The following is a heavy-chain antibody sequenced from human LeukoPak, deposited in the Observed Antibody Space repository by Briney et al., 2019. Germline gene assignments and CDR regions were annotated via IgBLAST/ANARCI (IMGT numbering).Heavy chain of an antibody. V-gene: IGHV4-30-2*01. J-gene: IGHJ4*02. Sequence: PSETLSLTCTVSGGSISSGGYYWSWIRQPPGKGLEWIGYIYHSGSTYYNPSLKSRVTISVDRSKNQFSLKLSSVTAADTAVYYCARDRDGYNRFDFWGQGTLVTVSS. CDR1: GGSISSGGYY. CDR2: IYHSGST. CDR3: ARDRDGYNRFDF. D-gene: IGHD5-24*01.